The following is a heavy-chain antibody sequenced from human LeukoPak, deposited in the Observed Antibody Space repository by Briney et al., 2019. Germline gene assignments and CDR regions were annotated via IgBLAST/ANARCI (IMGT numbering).Heavy chain of an antibody. CDR1: GYSVTTYG. CDR2: ISFYNGNT. V-gene: IGHV1-18*01. J-gene: IGHJ4*02. Sequence: ASVKVSRKASGYSVTTYGIAWVRQASGRGREWMGWISFYNGNTKYAQKYQGRVTMTTDTSTSTAYMELRSLRSDDTAVYYCARGVSARWVDYWGQGTLVTVSS. D-gene: IGHD4/OR15-4a*01. CDR3: ARGVSARWVDY.